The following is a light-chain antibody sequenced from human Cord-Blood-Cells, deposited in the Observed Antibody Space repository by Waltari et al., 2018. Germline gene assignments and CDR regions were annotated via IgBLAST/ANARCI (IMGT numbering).Light chain of an antibody. J-gene: IGLJ3*02. V-gene: IGLV10-54*01. CDR3: SAWDSSLSAWV. CDR2: RNN. CDR1: SNNVGNQG. Sequence: QAGLTQPPSVSKGLRQTATLTCTGNSNNVGNQGAAWLQQHQGHPPKLLSYRNNNRPSGISEGLSPSRSGNTASLTITGLQPEDEADYYCSAWDSSLSAWVFGGGTKLTVL.